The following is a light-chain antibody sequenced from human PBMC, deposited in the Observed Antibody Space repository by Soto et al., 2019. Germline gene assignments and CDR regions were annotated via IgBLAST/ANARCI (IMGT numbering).Light chain of an antibody. CDR3: SSNTRNNFFV. Sequence: QSALTQPASVSGSPGQSITISCTGTSSDVGGYNYVSWYQQHPGKAPKLMIYEVGDRPSGLSNRFSGSKSGDTASLTISRLQTEDEADYYCSSNTRNNFFVFGPGTKLTVL. J-gene: IGLJ1*01. V-gene: IGLV2-14*01. CDR1: SSDVGGYNY. CDR2: EVG.